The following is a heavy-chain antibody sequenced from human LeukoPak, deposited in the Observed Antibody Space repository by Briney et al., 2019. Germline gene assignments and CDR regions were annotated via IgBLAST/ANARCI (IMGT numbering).Heavy chain of an antibody. J-gene: IGHJ3*02. CDR1: GDSINTPYYY. CDR3: AKSNGYGLVDI. D-gene: IGHD3-10*01. V-gene: IGHV4-39*07. CDR2: IFHSGGT. Sequence: SETLSLTCTVSGDSINTPYYYCGWIRPPPGKGLEWIGNIFHSGGTYYRPSLTSRLTIPLDTSRNQFSLKLISVSAADAAVYYCAKSNGYGLVDIWGQGTMVTVSS.